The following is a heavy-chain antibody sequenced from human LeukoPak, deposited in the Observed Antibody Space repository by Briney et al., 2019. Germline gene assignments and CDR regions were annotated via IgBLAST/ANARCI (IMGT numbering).Heavy chain of an antibody. D-gene: IGHD3-10*01. CDR3: AIWAAVTMVRGVIIASDAFDI. J-gene: IGHJ3*02. CDR1: GGTFSSYA. V-gene: IGHV1-46*01. Sequence: ASVKVSCKASGGTFSSYAISWVRQAPGQGLEWMGIINPSGGSTSYAQKFQGRVTMTRDMSTSTVYMELSSLRSEDTAVYYCAIWAAVTMVRGVIIASDAFDIWGQGTMVTVSS. CDR2: INPSGGST.